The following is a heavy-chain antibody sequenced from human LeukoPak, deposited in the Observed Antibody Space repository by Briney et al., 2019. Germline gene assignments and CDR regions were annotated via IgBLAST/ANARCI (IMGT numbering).Heavy chain of an antibody. CDR3: ARAHYDFWSGSHSRFDP. J-gene: IGHJ5*02. V-gene: IGHV1-18*01. CDR2: ISAYNGNT. CDR1: GYTFTSYG. Sequence: ASVKVSCKASGYTFTSYGISWVRQAPGQGLEWMGWISAYNGNTNYAQKLQGRVTMTTDTSTSTAYMELRSLRSDDTAVYYCARAHYDFWSGSHSRFDPWGQETLVTVSS. D-gene: IGHD3-3*01.